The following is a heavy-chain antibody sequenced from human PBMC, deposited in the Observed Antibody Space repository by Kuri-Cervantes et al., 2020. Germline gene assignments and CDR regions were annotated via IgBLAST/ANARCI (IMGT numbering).Heavy chain of an antibody. CDR1: GFTFSSYA. V-gene: IGHV3-30-3*01. D-gene: IGHD3-10*01. CDR2: TSYDGSNK. J-gene: IGHJ6*02. Sequence: GESLKISCAASGFTFSSYAMHWVRQAPGKGLEWVAVTSYDGSNKYYADSVKGRFTISRDNSKNTLYLQMNSLRAEDTAVYYCAKDLITMVRGALYGMDVWGQGTTVTVSS. CDR3: AKDLITMVRGALYGMDV.